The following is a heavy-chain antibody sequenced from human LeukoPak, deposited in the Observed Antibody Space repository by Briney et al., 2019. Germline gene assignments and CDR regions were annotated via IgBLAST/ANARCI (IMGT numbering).Heavy chain of an antibody. Sequence: PGGSLRLSCAASGFTFSNYAMHWVRQAPGKGLEWVAAISYDGSNNYYADSVKGRFTISRDNSKNTLYLQMNSLRAEDTAVYYCARDGAGDSSSWYPWFDPWGQGTLVTVSS. D-gene: IGHD6-13*01. CDR3: ARDGAGDSSSWYPWFDP. CDR2: ISYDGSNN. J-gene: IGHJ5*02. CDR1: GFTFSNYA. V-gene: IGHV3-30-3*01.